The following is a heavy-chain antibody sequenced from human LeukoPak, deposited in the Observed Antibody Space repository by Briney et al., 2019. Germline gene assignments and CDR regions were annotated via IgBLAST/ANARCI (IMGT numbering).Heavy chain of an antibody. Sequence: ASVKVSCKASGGTFSSYAISWVRQAPGQGLEWMGGIIPIFGTANYAQKFQGRVTITTDESTSTAYMELSSLRSEDTAVYYCARSRRFIWNYVHYYCMVVWGKGTTVTVSS. V-gene: IGHV1-69*05. J-gene: IGHJ6*03. D-gene: IGHD1-7*01. CDR2: IIPIFGTA. CDR3: ARSRRFIWNYVHYYCMVV. CDR1: GGTFSSYA.